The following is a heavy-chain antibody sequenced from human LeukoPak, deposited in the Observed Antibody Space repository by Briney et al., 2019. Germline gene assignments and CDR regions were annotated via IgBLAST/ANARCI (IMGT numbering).Heavy chain of an antibody. Sequence: GGSLRLSCAASGFTFNTYAMSWVRQAPGKGLEWVSTISGSGSGTYYADSVKGRFTISRDNSKNTLYLQMNSLRAEDTAVYYCAKDRGAIFDAFDIWGQGTMVTVSS. CDR1: GFTFNTYA. D-gene: IGHD3-3*01. V-gene: IGHV3-23*01. CDR3: AKDRGAIFDAFDI. CDR2: ISGSGSGT. J-gene: IGHJ3*02.